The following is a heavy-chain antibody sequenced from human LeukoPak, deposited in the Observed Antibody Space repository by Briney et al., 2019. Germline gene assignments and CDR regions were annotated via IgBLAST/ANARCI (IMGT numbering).Heavy chain of an antibody. D-gene: IGHD4-17*01. CDR3: AREPTRGGRTVTTSPAS. V-gene: IGHV4-34*01. J-gene: IGHJ4*02. Sequence: SETLSPTCAVYGGSFSGYYWSWIRQPPGKGLEWIGEINHSGSTNYNPSLKSRVTISVDTSKNQFSLKLSSVTAADTAVYYCAREPTRGGRTVTTSPASWSRGTLVTVSS. CDR2: INHSGST. CDR1: GGSFSGYY.